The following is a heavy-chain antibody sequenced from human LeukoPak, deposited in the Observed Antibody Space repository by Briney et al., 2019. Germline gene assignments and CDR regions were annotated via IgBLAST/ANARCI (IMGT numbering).Heavy chain of an antibody. V-gene: IGHV4-30-2*01. J-gene: IGHJ5*02. CDR3: ARVGRTYYDFWSGYYAYNWFDP. CDR1: GGSISSGGYS. Sequence: SQTLPLTCAVSGGSISSGGYSWSWIRQPPGKGLEWIGYIYHSGSTYYNPSLKSRVTISVDTSKNQFSLKLSSVTAADTAVYYCARVGRTYYDFWSGYYAYNWFDPWGQGTLVTVSS. D-gene: IGHD3-3*01. CDR2: IYHSGST.